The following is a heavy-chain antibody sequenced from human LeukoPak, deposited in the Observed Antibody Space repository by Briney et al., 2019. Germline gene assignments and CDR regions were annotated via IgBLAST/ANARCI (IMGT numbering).Heavy chain of an antibody. D-gene: IGHD2-2*01. J-gene: IGHJ4*02. Sequence: GASVKVSCKASGYTFTGYYMHWVRQAPGQGLEWMGWINPNSGGTNYVQKFQGRVTMTRDTSISTAYVELSRLRSDDTAVYYCARDDCTRTSCKSFDYWGQGTQVTVSS. CDR3: ARDDCTRTSCKSFDY. CDR2: INPNSGGT. CDR1: GYTFTGYY. V-gene: IGHV1-2*02.